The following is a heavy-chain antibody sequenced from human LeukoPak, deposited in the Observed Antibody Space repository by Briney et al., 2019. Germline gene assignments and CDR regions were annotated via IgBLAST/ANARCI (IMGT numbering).Heavy chain of an antibody. CDR3: ARASYSSGWLPFDY. J-gene: IGHJ4*02. Sequence: SETLSLTCTVFGDSISSYYRTWIRQPPGKGLEWIGYIYYTGNTNYNPSLKSRVTISVDTSKNQFSLKLSSVTAADTAVYYCARASYSSGWLPFDYWGQGTLVTVSS. D-gene: IGHD6-19*01. CDR2: IYYTGNT. CDR1: GDSISSYY. V-gene: IGHV4-59*01.